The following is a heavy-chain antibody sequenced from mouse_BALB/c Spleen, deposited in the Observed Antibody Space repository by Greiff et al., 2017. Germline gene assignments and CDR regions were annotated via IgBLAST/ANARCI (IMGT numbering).Heavy chain of an antibody. Sequence: QVQLQQPGAELVKPGASVKLSCKASGYTFTSYWMHWVKQRPGQGLEWIGEINPSNGRTNYNEKFKSKATLTVDKSSSTAYMQLSSLTSEDSAVYYCARPFEGWGQGTTRTVSS. V-gene: IGHV1S81*02. CDR2: INPSNGRT. CDR3: ARPFEG. CDR1: GYTFTSYW. J-gene: IGHJ2*01.